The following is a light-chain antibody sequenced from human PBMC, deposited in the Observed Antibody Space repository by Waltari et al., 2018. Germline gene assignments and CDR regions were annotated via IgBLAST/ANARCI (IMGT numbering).Light chain of an antibody. J-gene: IGKJ4*01. CDR1: QSLLHNNGNTY. CDR3: MQAVENPPT. V-gene: IGKV2-29*02. CDR2: RVS. Sequence: DIVMTQTPLSLPVTPGEPASISCRSSQSLLHNNGNTYLYWYLQKSGQPPRLLIYRVSNRFSGVPDRFSGSGSGTDFTLKISRVEAEDVGLYFCMQAVENPPTFGGGTKVEIK.